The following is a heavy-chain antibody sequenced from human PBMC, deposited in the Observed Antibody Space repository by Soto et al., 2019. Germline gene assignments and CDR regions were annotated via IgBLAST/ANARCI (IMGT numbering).Heavy chain of an antibody. CDR1: GYTFTSYG. CDR3: ARFLDTAMVTAEIDY. V-gene: IGHV1-18*01. J-gene: IGHJ4*02. Sequence: GASVKVSCKASGYTFTSYGISWVRQAPGQGLEWMGWISAYNGNTNYAQKLQGRVTMTTDTSTSTAYMELRSLRPDDTAVYYCARFLDTAMVTAEIDYWGQGTLVTVSS. CDR2: ISAYNGNT. D-gene: IGHD5-18*01.